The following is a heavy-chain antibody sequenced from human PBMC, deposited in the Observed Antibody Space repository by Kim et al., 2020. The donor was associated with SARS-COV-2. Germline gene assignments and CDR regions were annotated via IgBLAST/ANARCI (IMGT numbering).Heavy chain of an antibody. CDR3: SRSYGDPGYYYYGMDV. CDR2: INAGNGNT. J-gene: IGHJ6*02. Sequence: ASVKVSCKASGYTFTNYAMHWVRQAPGQRLEWMGWINAGNGNTKYSQKFEGRVTITRDTSARTAYMELSSLRSEDTAVYYCSRSYGDPGYYYYGMDVWGQGTTGTVSS. CDR1: GYTFTNYA. V-gene: IGHV1-3*01. D-gene: IGHD4-17*01.